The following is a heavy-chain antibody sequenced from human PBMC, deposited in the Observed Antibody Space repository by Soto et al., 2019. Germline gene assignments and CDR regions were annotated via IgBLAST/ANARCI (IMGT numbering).Heavy chain of an antibody. CDR1: GFSLSNNG. V-gene: IGHV3-30*18. CDR3: AKGGSGSYLTYYYYYGMDV. Sequence: QVQLVETGGGVVQPGRSLRLSCAASGFSLSNNGMHWVRQAPGKGLEWVAVISYDGNNKYYADSVKGRLTISRDNSKNTVYLEINNLRAEDTSMYYCAKGGSGSYLTYYYYYGMDVWGQGTTVTVSS. D-gene: IGHD1-26*01. J-gene: IGHJ6*02. CDR2: ISYDGNNK.